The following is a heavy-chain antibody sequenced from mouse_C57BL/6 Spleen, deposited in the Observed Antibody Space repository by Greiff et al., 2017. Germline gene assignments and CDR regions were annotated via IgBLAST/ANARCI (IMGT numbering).Heavy chain of an antibody. CDR1: GYTFTNYW. CDR3: ARRGLASWQGYFDV. V-gene: IGHV1-63*01. Sequence: VQLQQSGAELVRPGTSVKMSCKASGYTFTNYWIGWAKQRPGHGLEWIGDIYPGGGYTNYNEKFKGTATLTAAKSSSTAYMQFSSLTSEDSAIYYWARRGLASWQGYFDVWGTGTTVTVSS. J-gene: IGHJ1*03. CDR2: IYPGGGYT. D-gene: IGHD6-1*01.